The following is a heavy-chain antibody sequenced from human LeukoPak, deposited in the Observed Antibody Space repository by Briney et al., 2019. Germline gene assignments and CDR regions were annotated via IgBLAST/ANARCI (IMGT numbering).Heavy chain of an antibody. V-gene: IGHV3-48*01. CDR3: ARDPGYSYAMDS. Sequence: PGGSLRLSCAASGFTFSSYSMNWVRQAPGKGLEWISYISHGSTRIFYADFVEGRSTVSRDDAKNALYLQMNSLRVEDTAVYYCARDPGYSYAMDSWGQGTLVIVSS. D-gene: IGHD5-18*01. CDR1: GFTFSSYS. J-gene: IGHJ4*02. CDR2: ISHGSTRI.